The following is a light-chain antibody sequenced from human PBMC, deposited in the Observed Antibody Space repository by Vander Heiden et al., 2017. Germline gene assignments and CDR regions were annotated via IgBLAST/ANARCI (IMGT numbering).Light chain of an antibody. J-gene: IGLJ3*02. CDR1: SGSIASNY. CDR2: EDK. V-gene: IGLV6-57*02. CDR3: QTYDSNNWV. Sequence: FKLTTPHSVSVSPGKTVTISCPASSGSIASNYVQWYQQRPGSAPTTVIYEDKYRPSGVPDRFSGSIDSSSNSASLTISGLKTEDEGDYFCQTYDSNNWVFGGGTKRTVL.